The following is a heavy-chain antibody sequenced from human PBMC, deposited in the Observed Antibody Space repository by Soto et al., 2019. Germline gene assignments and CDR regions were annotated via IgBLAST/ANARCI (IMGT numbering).Heavy chain of an antibody. Sequence: QVQLVQSGAEVKKPGASVKVSCKASGYTITSYDIKWVRQATGQGLEWMGWMNPNSGNTGYAQKFQGRVTMTRNTSISTAYMELSSLRSEDTAVYYCARERSCGWYVDYWGQGTLVTVTS. CDR3: ARERSCGWYVDY. CDR2: MNPNSGNT. V-gene: IGHV1-8*01. CDR1: GYTITSYD. D-gene: IGHD6-19*01. J-gene: IGHJ4*02.